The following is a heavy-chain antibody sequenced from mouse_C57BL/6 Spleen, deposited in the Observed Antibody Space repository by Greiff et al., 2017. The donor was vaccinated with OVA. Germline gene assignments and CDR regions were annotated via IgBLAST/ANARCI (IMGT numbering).Heavy chain of an antibody. CDR1: GYAFTNYL. J-gene: IGHJ2*01. Sequence: VQLVESGAELVRPGTSVKVSCKASGYAFTNYLIEWVKQRPGQGLEWIGVINPGSGGTNYNEKFKGKATLTADKSSSTAYMQLSSLTSEDSAVYFCARGYDGYYWGQGTTLTVSS. CDR3: ARGYDGYY. V-gene: IGHV1-54*01. D-gene: IGHD2-3*01. CDR2: INPGSGGT.